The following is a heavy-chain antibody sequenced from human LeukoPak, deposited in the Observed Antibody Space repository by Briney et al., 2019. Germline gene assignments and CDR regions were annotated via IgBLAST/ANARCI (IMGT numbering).Heavy chain of an antibody. J-gene: IGHJ5*02. Sequence: PSQTLSLTCTVSGGSISSGDYYWSWIRQPPGKGLEWIGYIYYSGSTYYNPSLKSRVTISVDTSKNQFSLKLSSVTAADTAAYYCARGWGYCSSTSCRESAWFDPWGQGTLVTVSS. V-gene: IGHV4-30-4*08. CDR3: ARGWGYCSSTSCRESAWFDP. D-gene: IGHD2-2*01. CDR2: IYYSGST. CDR1: GGSISSGDYY.